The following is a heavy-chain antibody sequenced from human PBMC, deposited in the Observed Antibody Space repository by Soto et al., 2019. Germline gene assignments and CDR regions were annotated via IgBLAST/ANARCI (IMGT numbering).Heavy chain of an antibody. J-gene: IGHJ6*02. Sequence: SETLSLTCTVSGGSISSYYWSWIRQPPGKGLEWIGYIYYSGSTNYNPSLKSRVTISVDTSKNQFSLKLSSVTAADTAVYYCARQDYYYYGMDVWGQGTTVTVSS. V-gene: IGHV4-59*08. CDR2: IYYSGST. CDR3: ARQDYYYYGMDV. CDR1: GGSISSYY.